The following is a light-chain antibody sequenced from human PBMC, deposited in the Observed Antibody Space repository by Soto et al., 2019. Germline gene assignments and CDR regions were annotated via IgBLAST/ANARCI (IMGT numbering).Light chain of an antibody. Sequence: EIVMAQSPATLSVSPGERATLSCRASQSVGSNFAWYQQKPGQAPRLLIYGVSTGAPGIPDRFSGSGSGTEFTLTASSLQPEDFAVYYCQQYNDWPITVGQGTRLEIK. V-gene: IGKV3-15*01. CDR3: QQYNDWPIT. J-gene: IGKJ5*01. CDR1: QSVGSN. CDR2: GVS.